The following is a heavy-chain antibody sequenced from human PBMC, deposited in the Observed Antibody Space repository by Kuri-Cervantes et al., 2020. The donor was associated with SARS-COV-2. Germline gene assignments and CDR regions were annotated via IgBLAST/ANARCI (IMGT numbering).Heavy chain of an antibody. Sequence: GESLKISCAASGFTFSSYAMSWVRQAPGKGLEWVSVIYSGGSTYYADSVKGRFTISRDNAKNSLYLQMNSLRAEDTAVYYCATKTTVTDYWGQGTLVTVSS. D-gene: IGHD4-17*01. V-gene: IGHV3-23*03. J-gene: IGHJ4*02. CDR2: IYSGGST. CDR1: GFTFSSYA. CDR3: ATKTTVTDY.